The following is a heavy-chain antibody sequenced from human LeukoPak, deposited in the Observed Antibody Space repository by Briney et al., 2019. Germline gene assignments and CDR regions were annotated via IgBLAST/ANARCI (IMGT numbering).Heavy chain of an antibody. Sequence: GESPKIFCCGSGYSFTSSWIGWGRQLPGKGLEWVGIIYPGGSDTRYSPSFQGQVTISADKSNSSAYLQWSSLRAADTAMYYCAIYTDTGYFDHWGQRTMVTVSS. J-gene: IGHJ4*02. CDR3: AIYTDTGYFDH. V-gene: IGHV5-51*01. CDR1: GYSFTSSW. D-gene: IGHD1-14*01. CDR2: IYPGGSDT.